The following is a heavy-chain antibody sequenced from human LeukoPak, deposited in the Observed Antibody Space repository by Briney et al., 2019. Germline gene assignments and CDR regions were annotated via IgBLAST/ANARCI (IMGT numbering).Heavy chain of an antibody. CDR3: ATDPGYGEYAEGWLDS. CDR1: GHTLNKLA. D-gene: IGHD4-17*01. CDR2: FVAEDNDI. V-gene: IGHV1-24*01. Sequence: ASVKVSCKVSGHTLNKLAMQWVRQAPGKGLEWMGGFVAEDNDIVYAERLKGRVTMTEDTSTETAYMELRSPRAGDTAVYYCATDPGYGEYAEGWLDSWGQGTLVIVSS. J-gene: IGHJ5*01.